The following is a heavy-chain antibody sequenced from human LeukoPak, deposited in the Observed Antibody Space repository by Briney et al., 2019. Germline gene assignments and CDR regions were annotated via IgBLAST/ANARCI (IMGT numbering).Heavy chain of an antibody. J-gene: IGHJ6*02. CDR3: ARDHNWHISYNYYYGMDV. Sequence: GGSLRLSCAASGFTFSNAWMTWVRQAPGKGLEWVSIIYDSGTTYYADSVKGRFSISRDSSKNTLFLQMNSLRAEDTAVYYCARDHNWHISYNYYYGMDVWGQGTTVTVSS. D-gene: IGHD2-21*01. CDR2: IYDSGTT. CDR1: GFTFSNAW. V-gene: IGHV3-66*01.